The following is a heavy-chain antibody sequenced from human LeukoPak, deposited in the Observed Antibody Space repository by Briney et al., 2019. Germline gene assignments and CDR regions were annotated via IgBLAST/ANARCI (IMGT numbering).Heavy chain of an antibody. V-gene: IGHV3-13*01. J-gene: IGHJ4*02. CDR2: IGTAGDT. Sequence: PGGSLRLSCAASGFTFSSYDMHWVRQATGKGLEWVSAIGTAGDTYYPGSVKGRFTISRENAKNSLYLQMNSLRAGDTAAYYCARGPGLDSFDYWGQRTLVTVSS. CDR1: GFTFSSYD. CDR3: ARGPGLDSFDY.